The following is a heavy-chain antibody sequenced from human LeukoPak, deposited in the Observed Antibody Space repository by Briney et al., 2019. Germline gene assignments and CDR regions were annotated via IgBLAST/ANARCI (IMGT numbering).Heavy chain of an antibody. D-gene: IGHD6-6*01. Sequence: GESLKISCKGSGYSFTSYWIGWVRQMPGKGLEWMGIIYPGDSDTRYSPSFQGQVTISADKSISTAYLQWSSLKASDTAMYYCARPMEYSSSPDDYYFDYWGQGTLVTVSS. J-gene: IGHJ4*02. V-gene: IGHV5-51*01. CDR3: ARPMEYSSSPDDYYFDY. CDR2: IYPGDSDT. CDR1: GYSFTSYW.